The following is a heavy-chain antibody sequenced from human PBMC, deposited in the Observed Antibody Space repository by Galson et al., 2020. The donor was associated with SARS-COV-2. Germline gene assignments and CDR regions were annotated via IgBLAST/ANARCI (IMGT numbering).Heavy chain of an antibody. CDR1: DGPMSSYY. D-gene: IGHD4-17*01. CDR3: ARDPAPLYGDNFYYAMDV. CDR2: ISYSGNT. J-gene: IGHJ6*02. V-gene: IGHV4-59*01. Sequence: TSETLSLTCTVSDGPMSSYYWNWIRQPPGKGLEWIGYISYSGNTNYNPSLKSRVTMSVDLSKNQLSLNLSSVTAADTAVYFCARDPAPLYGDNFYYAMDVWGQGTTVTVSS.